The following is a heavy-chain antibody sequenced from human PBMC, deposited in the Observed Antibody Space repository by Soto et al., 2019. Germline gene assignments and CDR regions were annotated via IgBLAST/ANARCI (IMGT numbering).Heavy chain of an antibody. CDR2: ISYNGANT. CDR1: GFTFRSYA. J-gene: IGHJ4*02. CDR3: ARYIRGPTVFYFDF. Sequence: GGSLRLSCAASGFTFRSYAMTWVRQAPGQGLEWVSVISYNGANTYYADSVKGRFTISRDNSKGTVNLQMNTLGVEDTAVYYCARYIRGPTVFYFDFWGPGVLVTVSA. V-gene: IGHV3-23*01. D-gene: IGHD1-1*01.